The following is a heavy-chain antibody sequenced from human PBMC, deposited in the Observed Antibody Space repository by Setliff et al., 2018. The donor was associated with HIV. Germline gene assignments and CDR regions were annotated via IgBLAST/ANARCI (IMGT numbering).Heavy chain of an antibody. D-gene: IGHD6-19*01. V-gene: IGHV1-18*01. CDR3: ARLGSGWSDSYYYAMDI. J-gene: IGHJ6*02. CDR2: ISPNFGHT. CDR1: GYTFTTYG. Sequence: ASVKVSCKASGYTFTTYGISWVRQAPGHGLEWMGWISPNFGHTNYAQNFLGRVTMTIDTTTSRAYMELRSLRSDDTAMYFCARLGSGWSDSYYYAMDIWGQGTTVTVSS.